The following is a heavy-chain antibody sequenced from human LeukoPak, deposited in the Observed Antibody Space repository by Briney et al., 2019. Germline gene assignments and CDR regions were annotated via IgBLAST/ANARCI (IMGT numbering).Heavy chain of an antibody. CDR1: GGSVSSGAYY. CDR3: ARHHENGGWYWFDP. CDR2: IFYSGST. J-gene: IGHJ5*02. D-gene: IGHD6-19*01. V-gene: IGHV4-39*01. Sequence: SETLSLTCTVSGGSVSSGAYYWGWIRQPPGKGLEWIGSIFYSGSTYYNPSLKSRVTISVDTSKNHFSLKLSSVTAADTAVYYCARHHENGGWYWFDPWGQGTLVTVSS.